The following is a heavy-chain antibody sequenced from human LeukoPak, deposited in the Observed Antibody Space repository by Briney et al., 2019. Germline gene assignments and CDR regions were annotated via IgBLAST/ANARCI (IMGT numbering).Heavy chain of an antibody. V-gene: IGHV3-48*03. CDR1: GFTFSSYE. CDR3: ARVLARCSGGSCYSGLYYFDY. J-gene: IGHJ4*02. CDR2: ISSSGSTI. Sequence: GGSLRLSCAASGFTFSSYEMNWVRQAPGKGLERVSYISSSGSTIYYADSVKGRFTISRDNAKNSLYLQMNSLRAEDTAVYYCARVLARCSGGSCYSGLYYFDYWGQGTLVTVSS. D-gene: IGHD2-15*01.